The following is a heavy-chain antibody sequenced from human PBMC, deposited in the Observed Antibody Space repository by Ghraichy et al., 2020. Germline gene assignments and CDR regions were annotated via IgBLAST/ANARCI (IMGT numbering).Heavy chain of an antibody. J-gene: IGHJ4*02. V-gene: IGHV3-64D*06. CDR3: VTATRGYTYGDY. CDR1: ELTFSAYV. D-gene: IGHD5-18*01. CDR2: ISSNGRST. Sequence: GGSLRLSCSVSELTFSAYVMYWVRQAPGKGLEYVSAISSNGRSTYYADSVKGRFTISRDNSKNTLYLQMNSLRAEDSALYHCVTATRGYTYGDYWGQGTLVTVSS.